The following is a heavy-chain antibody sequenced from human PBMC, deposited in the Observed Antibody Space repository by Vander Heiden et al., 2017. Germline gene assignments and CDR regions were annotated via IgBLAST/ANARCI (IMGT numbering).Heavy chain of an antibody. J-gene: IGHJ6*02. CDR2: IKQDGSEK. CDR3: ARASITMVRGVLYGMDV. V-gene: IGHV3-7*01. D-gene: IGHD3-10*01. CDR1: GSTFSTYW. Sequence: EVQLVESGGGLVQPGGSLRLSCAASGSTFSTYWMSWVRQAPGKGLEWVANIKQDGSEKYYVDSVKGRFTISRDNAKNSLYLQMNSLRAEDTAVYYCARASITMVRGVLYGMDVWGQGTTVTVSS.